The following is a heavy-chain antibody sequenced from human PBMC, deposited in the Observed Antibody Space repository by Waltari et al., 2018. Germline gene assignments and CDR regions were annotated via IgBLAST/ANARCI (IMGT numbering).Heavy chain of an antibody. Sequence: EVQLVESGGGLVQPGGSLRLSCAASGFGFSNYWMDWVRQVPGKGLVGVARTNKDGSGTAYADSVEGRLTISRDNAKGTLHLQMTGLTAEDTAVYYCVREKDLDGGCVFDYWGRGTLVTVSA. D-gene: IGHD3-16*01. V-gene: IGHV3-74*01. CDR3: VREKDLDGGCVFDY. CDR1: GFGFSNYW. CDR2: TNKDGSGT. J-gene: IGHJ4*02.